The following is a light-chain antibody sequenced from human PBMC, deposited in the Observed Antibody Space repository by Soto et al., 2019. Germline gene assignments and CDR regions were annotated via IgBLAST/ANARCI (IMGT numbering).Light chain of an antibody. Sequence: EIVLTQFPATLSLSPGERATLSCRASQSVSTSLXWYQQKPGQAPRLLSYGASNRATGVPARFSGSGSGTDFTLTISSLQPEDFAVYFCQQRTNWPPGFTFGPGTKVDIK. CDR1: QSVSTS. CDR2: GAS. J-gene: IGKJ3*01. CDR3: QQRTNWPPGFT. V-gene: IGKV3-11*01.